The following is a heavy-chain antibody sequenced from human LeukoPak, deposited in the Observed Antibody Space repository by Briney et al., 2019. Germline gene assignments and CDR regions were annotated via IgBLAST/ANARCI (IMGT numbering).Heavy chain of an antibody. Sequence: SETLSLTCTVSGGSISSSSHYWGWIRQPPGKGLEWIGSIYYSGSTYYNPSLKSRVTISVDTSKNQFSLKLSSVTAADTAVYYCASCPGITFGGVIVPYYFDYWGQGTLVTVSS. J-gene: IGHJ4*02. D-gene: IGHD3-16*02. CDR2: IYYSGST. V-gene: IGHV4-39*01. CDR3: ASCPGITFGGVIVPYYFDY. CDR1: GGSISSSSHY.